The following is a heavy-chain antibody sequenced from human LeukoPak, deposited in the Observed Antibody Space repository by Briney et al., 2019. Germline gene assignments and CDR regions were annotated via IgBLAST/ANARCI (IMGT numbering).Heavy chain of an antibody. CDR1: GGSISSYY. Sequence: SETLSLTCTVSGGSISSYYWSWIRQPAGKGLEWIGRIHTSGYTNYNPSLKSRVTVSADTSKNQFSLKLNSVTAADTAVYYCARQRETGHPTTLDYWGQGTLVTVSS. CDR3: ARQRETGHPTTLDY. V-gene: IGHV4-4*07. D-gene: IGHD1-7*01. CDR2: IHTSGYT. J-gene: IGHJ4*02.